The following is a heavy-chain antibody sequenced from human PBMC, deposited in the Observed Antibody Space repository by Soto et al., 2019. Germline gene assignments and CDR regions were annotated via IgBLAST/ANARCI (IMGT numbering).Heavy chain of an antibody. D-gene: IGHD5-12*01. CDR3: ARGKWLRLGGGYYSYYAMDV. V-gene: IGHV4-4*02. CDR2: VYRTGST. CDR1: GGSISTSNW. J-gene: IGHJ6*02. Sequence: SETLSLTCAVSGGSISTSNWWSWVRQPPGKGLEWIGEVYRTGSTNYNPSLESRLTISVDKSKNQFSLKLTSVTAADAAVYYCARGKWLRLGGGYYSYYAMDVWGQGTTVTVSS.